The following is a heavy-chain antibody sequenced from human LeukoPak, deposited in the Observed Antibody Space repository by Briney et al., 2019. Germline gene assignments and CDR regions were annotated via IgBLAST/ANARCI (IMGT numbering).Heavy chain of an antibody. D-gene: IGHD6-19*01. V-gene: IGHV3-30*18. J-gene: IGHJ5*02. CDR3: AKDWGSGGWYNYFDP. CDR1: GFTISSHG. Sequence: GGSLRLSCAVSGFTISSHGMHWVRQAPGEGPGWVAMIAYHGNSEYYGDSVKGRFTISRDNSKNTLYLQMNSLRVEDTAVYHCAKDWGSGGWYNYFDPWGQGTLVTVSS. CDR2: IAYHGNSE.